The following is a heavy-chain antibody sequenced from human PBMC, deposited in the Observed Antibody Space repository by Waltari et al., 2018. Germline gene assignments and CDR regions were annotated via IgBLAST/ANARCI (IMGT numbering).Heavy chain of an antibody. Sequence: QVQLQQWGAGLLKPSETLSLTCAVYGGSFSGYYWSWIRQPPGKGLEWIGEINHSGSTNYNPSLKSRVTISVDTSKNQFSLKLSSVTAADTAVYYCARCWRWPRAHYMDVWGKGTTVTVSS. J-gene: IGHJ6*03. D-gene: IGHD3-3*01. CDR3: ARCWRWPRAHYMDV. CDR2: INHSGST. V-gene: IGHV4-34*01. CDR1: GGSFSGYY.